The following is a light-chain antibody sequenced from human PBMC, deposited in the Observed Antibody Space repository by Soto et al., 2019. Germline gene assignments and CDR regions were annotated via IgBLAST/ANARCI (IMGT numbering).Light chain of an antibody. CDR3: QQSYSTPIT. V-gene: IGKV1-39*01. CDR2: AAS. CDR1: QTISNF. J-gene: IGKJ4*01. Sequence: DIHMTQSPSSLSASVGDRVTITCRATQTISNFLNWYQQKPGQAPKLLIYAASSFHSGVPSRFSGGYSGTDFTLTISNLQPEDFATYYCQQSYSTPITFGGGTKVEIK.